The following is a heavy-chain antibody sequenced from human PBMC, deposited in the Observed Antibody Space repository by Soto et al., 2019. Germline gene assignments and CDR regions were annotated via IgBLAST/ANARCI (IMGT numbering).Heavy chain of an antibody. D-gene: IGHD6-19*01. V-gene: IGHV5-51*01. CDR3: ARRPPQPSGYSSGWYGRVGWYFDL. CDR1: GYSFSSYW. CDR2: IYPGDSDT. Sequence: PGESLKVSWKGSGYSFSSYWIGWVRQIPGKGLEWMGIIYPGDSDTRYSPSFQGQVTISADKSISSAYLQWSSLKASDTAMYYCARRPPQPSGYSSGWYGRVGWYFDLWGRGTLVTVSS. J-gene: IGHJ2*01.